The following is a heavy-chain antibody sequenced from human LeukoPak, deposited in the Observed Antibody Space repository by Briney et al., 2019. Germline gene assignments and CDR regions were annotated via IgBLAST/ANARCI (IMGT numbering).Heavy chain of an antibody. CDR2: ISSSGSTI. J-gene: IGHJ4*02. V-gene: IGHV3-48*03. CDR3: AKGYSYDHGGDYFDY. CDR1: GFTFSSYE. D-gene: IGHD5-18*01. Sequence: PGGSLRLSCAASGFTFSSYEMNWVRQAPGKGLEWVSYISSSGSTIYYADSVKGRFTISRDNAKNSLYLQMNSLRAEDTALYYCAKGYSYDHGGDYFDYWGQGTLVTVSS.